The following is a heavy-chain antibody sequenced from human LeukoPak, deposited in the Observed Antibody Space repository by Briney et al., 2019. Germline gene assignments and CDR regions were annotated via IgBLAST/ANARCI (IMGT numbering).Heavy chain of an antibody. Sequence: SVKVSCKASGYTFTSYGISWVRQAPGQGLEWMGGIIPIFSTANYAQKFQGRVTITADESTSTAYMELSSLRSEDTAVYYCARGYYDSSGSLPDYWGQGTLVTVSS. D-gene: IGHD3-22*01. J-gene: IGHJ4*02. CDR3: ARGYYDSSGSLPDY. CDR2: IIPIFSTA. CDR1: GYTFTSYG. V-gene: IGHV1-69*13.